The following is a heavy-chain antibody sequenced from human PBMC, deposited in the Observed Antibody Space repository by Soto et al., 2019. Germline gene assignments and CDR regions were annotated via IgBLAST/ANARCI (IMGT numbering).Heavy chain of an antibody. D-gene: IGHD2-21*01. CDR3: PRDGEGRMTTNQYYYYGLDV. CDR1: GGSVSSGDNY. Sequence: SETLSLTCAVSGGSVSSGDNYWSWIRQPPGKGLEWIGNVYYSGGAKYNPSVKRRVSISVDTSKNQFSLNLSSVTAADTAVYYCPRDGEGRMTTNQYYYYGLDVWGPGSTVTVSS. CDR2: VYYSGGA. J-gene: IGHJ6*02. V-gene: IGHV4-61*08.